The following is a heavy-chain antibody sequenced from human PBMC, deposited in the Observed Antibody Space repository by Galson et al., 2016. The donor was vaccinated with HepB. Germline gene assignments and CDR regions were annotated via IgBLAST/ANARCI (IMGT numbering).Heavy chain of an antibody. Sequence: SLRLSCAASGFNFNIFAMHWVRQAPGKGLEWVAVIWDDGYYTYYGDSVKGRFTISRDNSENTLYLQMDSLTTEDTAVYYCARNARLSSASHDLDYWGQGTMVTVSS. V-gene: IGHV3-33*01. J-gene: IGHJ4*01. CDR1: GFNFNIFA. CDR3: ARNARLSSASHDLDY. D-gene: IGHD2-21*02. CDR2: IWDDGYYT.